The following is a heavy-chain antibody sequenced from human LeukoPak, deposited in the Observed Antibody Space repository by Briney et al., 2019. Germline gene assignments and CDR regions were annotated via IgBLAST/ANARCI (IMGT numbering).Heavy chain of an antibody. Sequence: KPSETLSLTCAVYGGSFSGYYWSWIRQPPGKGLEWIGEINHSGSTNYNPSLKSRVTISVDTSKNQFSLKLSSVTAADTAVYSSARVRAVADHAFDIWVQGTMVSVSS. CDR1: GGSFSGYY. D-gene: IGHD6-19*01. V-gene: IGHV4-34*01. CDR2: INHSGST. J-gene: IGHJ3*02. CDR3: ARVRAVADHAFDI.